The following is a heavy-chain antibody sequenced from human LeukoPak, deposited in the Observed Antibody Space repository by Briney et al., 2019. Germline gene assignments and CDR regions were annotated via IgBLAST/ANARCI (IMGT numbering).Heavy chain of an antibody. D-gene: IGHD7-27*01. CDR2: MSPNSGNT. J-gene: IGHJ4*02. CDR1: GGTFSSYA. Sequence: ASVKVSCKASGGTFSSYAISWVRQAPGQGLEWMGWMSPNSGNTGYAQKFQGRVTMTRDTSINTAYMELSSLRSEDTAVYFCASNPPRTGDFNYWGQGALVTVSS. CDR3: ASNPPRTGDFNY. V-gene: IGHV1-8*02.